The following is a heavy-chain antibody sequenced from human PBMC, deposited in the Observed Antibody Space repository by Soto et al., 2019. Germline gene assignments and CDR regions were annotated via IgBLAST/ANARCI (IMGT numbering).Heavy chain of an antibody. J-gene: IGHJ1*01. D-gene: IGHD2-15*01. CDR1: GYSFNYYW. CDR2: IYPNDSDI. CDR3: ARPGRFCSGDTCKAQQYFEL. V-gene: IGHV5-51*03. Sequence: EVQLVQSGAEVKKPGESLLISCKGSGYSFNYYWIGWVRQMPGRGLEWMGVIYPNDSDIAYSPSFQGQVTLSVDKSISTAYLQWGSLKASDTAMYYCARPGRFCSGDTCKAQQYFELWGQGTQVIVSS.